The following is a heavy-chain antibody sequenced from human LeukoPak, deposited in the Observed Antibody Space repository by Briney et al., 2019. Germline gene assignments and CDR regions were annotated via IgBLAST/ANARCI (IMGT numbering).Heavy chain of an antibody. CDR1: GYSFTNYW. D-gene: IGHD3-9*01. V-gene: IGHV5-51*01. CDR2: IYPDDSDT. Sequence: GESLKISCKGSGYSFTNYWIGWVRQMLGKGPEWMGIIYPDDSDTRYSPSFQGQVTIPADKSINTAYLQWNSLKASDTAMYYCARQADYNILTGYHKGHLDYWGQGTLVTVSS. J-gene: IGHJ4*02. CDR3: ARQADYNILTGYHKGHLDY.